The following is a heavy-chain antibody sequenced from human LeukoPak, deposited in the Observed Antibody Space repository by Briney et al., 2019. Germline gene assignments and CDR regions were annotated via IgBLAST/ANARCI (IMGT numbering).Heavy chain of an antibody. CDR1: GDSVSSHTAA. V-gene: IGHV6-1*01. Sequence: SQTLSLTCAISGDSVSSHTAAWNWLRQSPSRGLEWLGRTYYRFNWFSDYAASVEGRITFSPDTSKNQFSLQLNSVTPEDAAVYYCARVTGYYFDLWGQGTPVTVSS. CDR2: TYYRFNWFS. J-gene: IGHJ4*02. CDR3: ARVTGYYFDL.